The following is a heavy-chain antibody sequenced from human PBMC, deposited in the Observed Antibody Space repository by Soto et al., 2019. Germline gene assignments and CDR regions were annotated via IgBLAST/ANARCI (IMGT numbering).Heavy chain of an antibody. CDR3: AKDNSGWYGRAFDY. D-gene: IGHD6-19*01. CDR1: GFTFSNYA. V-gene: IGHV3-23*01. Sequence: GGSLRLSCATSGFTFSNYAMSWVRQAPGKGLEWVSAISASGAGTYYADSVKGRFTVSRDNSKNTLYLQMNSLRAEDTAVYYCAKDNSGWYGRAFDYWGQGTLVTVSS. CDR2: ISASGAGT. J-gene: IGHJ4*02.